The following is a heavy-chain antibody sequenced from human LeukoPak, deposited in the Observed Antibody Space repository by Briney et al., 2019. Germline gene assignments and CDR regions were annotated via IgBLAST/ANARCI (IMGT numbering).Heavy chain of an antibody. D-gene: IGHD3-22*01. Sequence: QPGGSLRLSCAASGFTFTSYWMSWVRQAPGKGLEWVANIKQDGSEKYYVDFVKGRFTISRDDTKNSLYLQMNSLRAEDTAVYYCARDQYYYDSSGYYYYFDYWGQGTLVTVSS. J-gene: IGHJ4*02. CDR1: GFTFTSYW. CDR2: IKQDGSEK. V-gene: IGHV3-7*04. CDR3: ARDQYYYDSSGYYYYFDY.